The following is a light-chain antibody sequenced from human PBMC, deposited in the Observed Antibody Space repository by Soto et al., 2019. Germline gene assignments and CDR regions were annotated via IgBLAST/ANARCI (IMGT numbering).Light chain of an antibody. Sequence: EIVLTQSPGTLSLSPGERATLSCRASQSASSNYLAWYQQKPGQAPRLLIYGASSRATGIPDRFNGSGSGTDFTLTISRLEPEDFAVYYCQQFGTSPTFGQGTKVEIK. CDR1: QSASSNY. J-gene: IGKJ1*01. V-gene: IGKV3-20*01. CDR2: GAS. CDR3: QQFGTSPT.